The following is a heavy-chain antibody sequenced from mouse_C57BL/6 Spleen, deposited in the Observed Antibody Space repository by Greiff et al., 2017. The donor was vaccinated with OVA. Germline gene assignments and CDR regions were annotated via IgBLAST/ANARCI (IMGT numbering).Heavy chain of an antibody. CDR3: ARATMVTTPFAY. V-gene: IGHV3-6*01. D-gene: IGHD2-2*01. CDR1: GYSITSGYY. Sequence: ESGPGLVKPSQSLSLTCSVTGYSITSGYYWNWIRQFPGNKLEWMGYISYDGSNNYNPSLKNRISITRDTSKNQFFLKLNSVTTEDTATYYCARATMVTTPFAYWGQGTLVTVSA. J-gene: IGHJ3*01. CDR2: ISYDGSN.